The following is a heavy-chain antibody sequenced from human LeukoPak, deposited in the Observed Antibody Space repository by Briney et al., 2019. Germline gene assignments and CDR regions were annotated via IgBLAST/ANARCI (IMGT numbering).Heavy chain of an antibody. CDR1: GGSISSGRYY. Sequence: SETLSLTCTVSGGSISSGRYYWSWIRQPPGKGLEWIGYIYYSGTTYHNPSLKSRLTISVDTSKNQFSLKLSSVTAADTAAYYCARRGTYDIDAFDIWGQGTMVTVSS. CDR2: IYYSGTT. CDR3: ARRGTYDIDAFDI. D-gene: IGHD3-9*01. J-gene: IGHJ3*02. V-gene: IGHV4-30-4*01.